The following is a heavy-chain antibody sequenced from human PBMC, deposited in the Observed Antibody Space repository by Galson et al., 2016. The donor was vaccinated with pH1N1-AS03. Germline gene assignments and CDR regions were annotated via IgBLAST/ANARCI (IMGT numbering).Heavy chain of an antibody. J-gene: IGHJ6*02. Sequence: LSLTCTVSGGSISSYYWSWIRQPPGKGLEWIGYIYYTGSTNYNPSLKSRVTISVDTSKNQFSLKLSSVTAADTAVYYCARGVYYDSSGYHYYYGMDVWGQGTTVTVSS. V-gene: IGHV4-59*01. CDR1: GGSISSYY. D-gene: IGHD3-22*01. CDR3: ARGVYYDSSGYHYYYGMDV. CDR2: IYYTGST.